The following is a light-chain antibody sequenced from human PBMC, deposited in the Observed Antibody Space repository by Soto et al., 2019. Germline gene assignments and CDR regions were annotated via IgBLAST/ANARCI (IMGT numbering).Light chain of an antibody. CDR3: QQSYSTPYT. V-gene: IGKV1-39*01. CDR1: QSISSY. J-gene: IGKJ2*01. CDR2: AAS. Sequence: DIQMTQSPSSLSASVGDRVTITCRASQSISSYLNWFQQKPGKAPKLLIYAASSLRSGVPSRFSGSGSGTDFTLSISSLQPEDFATDYCQQSYSTPYTFGQGTKLEI.